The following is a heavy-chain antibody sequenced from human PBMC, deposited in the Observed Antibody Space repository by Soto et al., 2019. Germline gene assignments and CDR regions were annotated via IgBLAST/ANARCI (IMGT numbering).Heavy chain of an antibody. V-gene: IGHV1-18*01. CDR2: ISAYSGST. Sequence: ASVKVSCKASGYTFTSYGISWVRQAPGQGLEWMGWISAYSGSTNYNPSLKSRVTISVDTSKNQFSLKLNSMTAADTAVYYCARHNNGSGSTYFDYWGQGTLVTVSS. J-gene: IGHJ4*02. CDR1: GYTFTSYG. D-gene: IGHD3-10*01. CDR3: ARHNNGSGSTYFDY.